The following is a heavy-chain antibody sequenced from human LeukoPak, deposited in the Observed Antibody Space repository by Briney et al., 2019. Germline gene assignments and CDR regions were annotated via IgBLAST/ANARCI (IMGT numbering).Heavy chain of an antibody. J-gene: IGHJ4*02. Sequence: GGSLRLSCAASGFSFSNYAMSWVRQAPARGPEWVSSIRGGSETFYADSVKGRFTLSRDDSRNTVYLQLNNLRVEDTAIYYCAKANWVSNADAVWWGQGTQVTVSS. CDR1: GFSFSNYA. CDR2: IRGGSET. CDR3: AKANWVSNADAVW. D-gene: IGHD1-1*01. V-gene: IGHV3-23*01.